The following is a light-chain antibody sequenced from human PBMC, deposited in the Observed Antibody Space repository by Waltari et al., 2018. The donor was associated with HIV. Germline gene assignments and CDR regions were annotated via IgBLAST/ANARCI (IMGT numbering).Light chain of an antibody. Sequence: DIVMTQSPDSLAVSLGERATIHCKSSQSLLYSSSNKNSLAWYQHKPGQPPELLIYWASTRDSGVPDRFSGSGSGTDCTLTISILQAEDGAVYYCQQYYSTPYTFGLGTKLEIK. J-gene: IGKJ2*01. CDR2: WAS. CDR1: QSLLYSSSNKNS. V-gene: IGKV4-1*01. CDR3: QQYYSTPYT.